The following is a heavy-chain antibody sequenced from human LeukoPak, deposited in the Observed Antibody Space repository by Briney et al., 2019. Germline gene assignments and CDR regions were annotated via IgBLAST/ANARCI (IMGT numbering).Heavy chain of an antibody. Sequence: SQTLSLTCAISGDSVSSNSAAWNWIRQSPSRGLEWLGRTYYRSKWYNDYAVSVKSRITINPDTSKNQFSLQLNSVTPEDTAVYYCARAHSSGWHGYYYYYMDVWGKGTTVTVSS. CDR1: GDSVSSNSAA. V-gene: IGHV6-1*01. CDR2: TYYRSKWYN. D-gene: IGHD6-19*01. J-gene: IGHJ6*03. CDR3: ARAHSSGWHGYYYYYMDV.